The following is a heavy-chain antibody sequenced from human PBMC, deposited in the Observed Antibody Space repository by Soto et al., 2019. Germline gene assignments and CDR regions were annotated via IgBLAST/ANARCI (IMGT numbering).Heavy chain of an antibody. J-gene: IGHJ4*02. CDR1: GLTFSSYA. Sequence: GGSVRLSCAPSGLTFSSYAMGWVRQAPGKELEWVSAICGSGGSTYYADSVKGRFTISRDNSKNTLYLQMNSLRAEDTAVCYCAKDPGPDCGGDCYSGYWGQGTLVTVSS. CDR3: AKDPGPDCGGDCYSGY. D-gene: IGHD2-21*02. V-gene: IGHV3-23*01. CDR2: ICGSGGST.